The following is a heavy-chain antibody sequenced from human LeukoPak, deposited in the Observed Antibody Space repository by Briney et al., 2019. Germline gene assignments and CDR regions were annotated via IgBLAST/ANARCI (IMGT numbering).Heavy chain of an antibody. CDR1: GITFSSYA. D-gene: IGHD1-26*01. V-gene: IGHV3-33*08. J-gene: IGHJ4*02. CDR3: ARGPYSGSYYYVFDY. Sequence: PGGSLRLSCVASGITFSSYAMSWVRQAPGKGLEWVAVIWYDGSNKYYADSVKGRFTISRDNSKNTLYLEMNSLRAEDTAVYYCARGPYSGSYYYVFDYWGQGTLVTVSS. CDR2: IWYDGSNK.